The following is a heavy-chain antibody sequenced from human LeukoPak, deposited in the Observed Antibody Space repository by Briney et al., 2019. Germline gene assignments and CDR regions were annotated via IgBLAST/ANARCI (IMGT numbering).Heavy chain of an antibody. CDR1: RFTFSSYA. D-gene: IGHD6-19*01. CDR3: ARGVLARGSSGWYFDY. CDR2: ISSNGGST. V-gene: IGHV3-64*01. Sequence: GGSLRLSCAASRFTFSSYAMHWVRPAPGKGLEYVSAISSNGGSTYYANSVKGRFTISRDNSKNTLYLQMGSLRAEDMAVYYCARGVLARGSSGWYFDYWGQGTLVTVSS. J-gene: IGHJ4*02.